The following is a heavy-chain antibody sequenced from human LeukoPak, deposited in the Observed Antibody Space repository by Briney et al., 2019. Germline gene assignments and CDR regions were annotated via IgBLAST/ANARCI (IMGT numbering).Heavy chain of an antibody. Sequence: GGSLRLSCAVSGFTFSYYSMNWVRQAPGRGLEWVSHISSSGSTTYYADSVKGRFTVSRDNAKNSLYLQMNSLRDEDTAVYYCAFRPLGDCSSSTCYAFDYWGRGTLVTVSS. CDR2: ISSSGSTT. CDR3: AFRPLGDCSSSTCYAFDY. J-gene: IGHJ4*02. V-gene: IGHV3-48*02. D-gene: IGHD2-2*01. CDR1: GFTFSYYS.